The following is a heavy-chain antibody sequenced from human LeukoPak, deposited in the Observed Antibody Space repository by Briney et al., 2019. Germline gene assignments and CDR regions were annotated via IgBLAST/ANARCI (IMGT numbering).Heavy chain of an antibody. D-gene: IGHD3-10*01. CDR3: ARSELLWFGKVNSGFDF. J-gene: IGHJ4*02. CDR1: GGSISSSSYY. CDR2: IYYSGST. V-gene: IGHV4-39*07. Sequence: ASETLSLTCTVSGGSISSSSYYWGWIRQPPGKGLEWIGSIYYSGSTYYNPSLKSRVTISVDTSKNQFSLKLNSVTAADTAMYYCARSELLWFGKVNSGFDFWGQGTLVTVSS.